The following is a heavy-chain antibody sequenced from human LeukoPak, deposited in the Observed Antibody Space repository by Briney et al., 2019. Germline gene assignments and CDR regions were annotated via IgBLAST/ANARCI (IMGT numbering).Heavy chain of an antibody. V-gene: IGHV3-30*04. CDR1: GFTFSSYA. CDR2: ISYDGSNK. D-gene: IGHD3-10*01. Sequence: GRSLRLSCAASGFTFSSYAMHWVRQAPGKGLEWVAVISYDGSNKYYADSVKGRFTISRDNSKNTLYLQMNSLGAEDTAVYYCARDPEYYGSGSYYTYFDYWGQGTLVTVSS. CDR3: ARDPEYYGSGSYYTYFDY. J-gene: IGHJ4*02.